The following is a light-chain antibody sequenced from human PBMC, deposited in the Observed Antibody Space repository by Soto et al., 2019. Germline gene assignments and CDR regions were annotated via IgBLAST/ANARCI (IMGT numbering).Light chain of an antibody. Sequence: QSALTQPRSVSGSPGQSVTISCTGTSSDVGAYNFVSWCQQHPGKAPKLMIYDVSKRPSGVPDRFSGSKSGNTASLTISGLQAEDEADYYCCSCAGSYTWVFGTGTKLTVL. V-gene: IGLV2-11*01. CDR2: DVS. CDR1: SSDVGAYNF. CDR3: CSCAGSYTWV. J-gene: IGLJ1*01.